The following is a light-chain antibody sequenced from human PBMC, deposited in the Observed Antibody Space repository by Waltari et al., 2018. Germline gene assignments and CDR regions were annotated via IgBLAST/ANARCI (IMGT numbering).Light chain of an antibody. CDR2: VNSDCSH. V-gene: IGLV4-69*01. J-gene: IGLJ3*02. CDR1: SGHSSNI. CDR3: ETGGHGTWV. Sequence: QLVLTQSPSASASLGAPVKLTRTLSSGHSSNIIAWHQQQPEKGPRYLMQVNSDCSHSKGDDIPDRFSGSSSGAERYLTIASLQSEDEADYYCETGGHGTWVFGGGTKLTVL.